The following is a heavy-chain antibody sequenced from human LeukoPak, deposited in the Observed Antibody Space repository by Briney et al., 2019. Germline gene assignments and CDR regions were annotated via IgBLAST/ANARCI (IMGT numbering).Heavy chain of an antibody. CDR2: IYYSGST. Sequence: SETLSLTCTVSGGSISSYYWSWIRQPPGKGVEWIGYIYYSGSTNYNPSLKSRVTISVDTSKNQFSLKLSSVTAADTAVYYCARDPGDGYTPGWFDPWGQGTLVTVSS. CDR1: GGSISSYY. CDR3: ARDPGDGYTPGWFDP. V-gene: IGHV4-59*01. J-gene: IGHJ5*02. D-gene: IGHD5-24*01.